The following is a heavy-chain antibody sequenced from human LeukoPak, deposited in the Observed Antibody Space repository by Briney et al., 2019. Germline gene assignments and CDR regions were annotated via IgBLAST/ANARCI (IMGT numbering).Heavy chain of an antibody. CDR3: ARGYCSGNTCYPGGY. Sequence: PGGSLRLSCAASGFTVSSNYMNLVRQAPGKGLEWVSVIYTDGNTYYADSVKGRFTISRDTSKNTLYLQMHSLRVEDTAVYYCARGYCSGNTCYPGGYWGQGTLVTVSS. J-gene: IGHJ4*02. CDR1: GFTVSSNY. D-gene: IGHD2-15*01. V-gene: IGHV3-66*02. CDR2: IYTDGNT.